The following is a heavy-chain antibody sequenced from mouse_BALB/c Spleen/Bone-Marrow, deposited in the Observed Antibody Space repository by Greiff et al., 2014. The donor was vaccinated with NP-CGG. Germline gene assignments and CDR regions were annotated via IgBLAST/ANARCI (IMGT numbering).Heavy chain of an antibody. J-gene: IGHJ3*01. CDR1: GFTFSGFG. CDR2: IGVCGTYT. D-gene: IGHD1-1*01. Sequence: EVQRVESGGDLVKPGGSLQLSCAASGFTFSGFGLSWVRQSPAQRLALFATIGVCGTYTYYPDSVKGRFTISRDNAKNTLYLRMSSLKSEDTAMYYCARPFTTVVATVFAYWGQGTLVTVSA. CDR3: ARPFTTVVATVFAY. V-gene: IGHV5-6*01.